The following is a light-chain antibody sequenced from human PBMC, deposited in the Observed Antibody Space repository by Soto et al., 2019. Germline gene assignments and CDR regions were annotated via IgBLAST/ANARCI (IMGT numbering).Light chain of an antibody. V-gene: IGKV3-20*01. J-gene: IGKJ2*03. Sequence: EIVLTQSPGTLSLSPGERATLSCRASQSVGSNYLAWYQQKPGQAPRLLIYAASSRASDIPDRFSGSGSGTDFTLTISRLEPEDCAAYYCQQSYSAPYSFGQGTKLEIK. CDR2: AAS. CDR1: QSVGSNY. CDR3: QQSYSAPYS.